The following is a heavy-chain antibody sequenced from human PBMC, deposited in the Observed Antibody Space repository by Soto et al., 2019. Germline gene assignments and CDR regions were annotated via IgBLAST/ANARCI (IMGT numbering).Heavy chain of an antibody. CDR3: ARDNAYYDFWSGYYRYGWFDP. D-gene: IGHD3-3*01. CDR1: GYTFTGYY. V-gene: IGHV1-2*04. CDR2: INPNSGGT. Sequence: ASVKVSCKASGYTFTGYYMHWVRQAPGQGLEWMGWINPNSGGTNYAQKFQGWVTMTRDTSISTAYMELSRLRSDDTAVYYCARDNAYYDFWSGYYRYGWFDPWGQGTLVTVSS. J-gene: IGHJ5*02.